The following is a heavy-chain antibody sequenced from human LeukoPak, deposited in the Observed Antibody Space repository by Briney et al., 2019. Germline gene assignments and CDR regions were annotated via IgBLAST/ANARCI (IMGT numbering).Heavy chain of an antibody. CDR1: GYTFTSYG. Sequence: SVRVSCKASGYTFTSYGINWVRQAPGQGLEWMGRIIPILGIANYAQKFQGRVTITADKSTSTAYMELSSLRSEDTAVYYCASIAVAGRRNFDYWGQGTLVTVSS. CDR3: ASIAVAGRRNFDY. CDR2: IIPILGIA. D-gene: IGHD6-19*01. V-gene: IGHV1-69*04. J-gene: IGHJ4*02.